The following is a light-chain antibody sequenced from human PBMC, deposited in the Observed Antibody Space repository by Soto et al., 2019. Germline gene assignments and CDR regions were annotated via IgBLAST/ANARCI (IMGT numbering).Light chain of an antibody. Sequence: DIQLTQSPSSLYASVGDRVTIACRASQSISSSVNWYQQPAGKAPNLLIYTASNLESGVPSRFSGSGSGTDCTLPISSLQTEDVKTYFCQQSYSRPRAFGQGTKVDI. V-gene: IGKV1-39*01. CDR1: QSISSS. CDR3: QQSYSRPRA. CDR2: TAS. J-gene: IGKJ1*01.